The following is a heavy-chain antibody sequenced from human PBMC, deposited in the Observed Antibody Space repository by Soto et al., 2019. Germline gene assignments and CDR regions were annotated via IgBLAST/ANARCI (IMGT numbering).Heavy chain of an antibody. CDR2: IYYSGST. Sequence: QVQLQESGPGLVKPSQTLSLTCTVSGGSISSGGYYWSWIRQHPGKGLEWIGYIYYSGSTYYNPSLKSRVTISVDTSKNHFSLKLSSVTAADTAVDYCARDRSSPGPFDYYYYYMDVWGKGTTVTVSS. J-gene: IGHJ6*03. V-gene: IGHV4-31*03. D-gene: IGHD6-6*01. CDR3: ARDRSSPGPFDYYYYYMDV. CDR1: GGSISSGGYY.